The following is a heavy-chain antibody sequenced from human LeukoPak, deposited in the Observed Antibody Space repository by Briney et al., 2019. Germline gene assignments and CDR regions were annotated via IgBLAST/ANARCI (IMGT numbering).Heavy chain of an antibody. D-gene: IGHD5-18*01. CDR1: GGSISSYY. CDR2: IYYSGST. Sequence: PSETLSLTCTVSGGSISSYYWSWIRQPPGKGLEWIGYIYYSGSTNYNPSLKSRVTISVDTSKNQFSLKLSSVTAADTAVYYCARERGYSSIDIWGQGTMVTVSS. J-gene: IGHJ3*02. V-gene: IGHV4-59*01. CDR3: ARERGYSSIDI.